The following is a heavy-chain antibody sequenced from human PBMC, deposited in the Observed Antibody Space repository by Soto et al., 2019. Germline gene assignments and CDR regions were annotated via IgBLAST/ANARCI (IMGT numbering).Heavy chain of an antibody. Sequence: SETLSLTCTVSGGSVSSGSYYWSWIRQPPGKGLEWIGYIYYSGSTNYNPSLKSRVTISVDTSKNQFSLKLSSVTAADTAVYYCARDILRTYGMDIWGQGTTVTVSS. J-gene: IGHJ6*02. D-gene: IGHD2-21*01. CDR1: GGSVSSGSYY. V-gene: IGHV4-61*01. CDR3: ARDILRTYGMDI. CDR2: IYYSGST.